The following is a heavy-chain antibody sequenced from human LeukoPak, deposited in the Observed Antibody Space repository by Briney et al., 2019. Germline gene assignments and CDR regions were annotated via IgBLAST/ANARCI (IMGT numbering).Heavy chain of an antibody. Sequence: PGGPLRLSCAASGFTLSSYWMHWARQTPGKGLVWVSRMSSDESTTNYADSVRGRFTISRDNAKNALYLQMNNLRAEDTAIYFCARGRGPYGWFDPWGQGTLVTVSS. D-gene: IGHD3-10*01. J-gene: IGHJ5*02. CDR1: GFTLSSYW. CDR2: MSSDESTT. V-gene: IGHV3-74*01. CDR3: ARGRGPYGWFDP.